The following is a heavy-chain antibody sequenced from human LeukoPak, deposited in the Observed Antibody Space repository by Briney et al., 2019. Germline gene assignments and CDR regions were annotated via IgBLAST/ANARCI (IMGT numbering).Heavy chain of an antibody. CDR1: GGSTSSSNYY. Sequence: SETLSLTCTVSGGSTSSSNYYWNWIRQPAGKGLEWIGRIYTSGNTNYSPSLKSRVTISLDTSKNQLSLKLSSVTAADTAVYYCASPKTLVVPAAIHGEPDPFDIWGQGTMVTVSS. J-gene: IGHJ3*02. V-gene: IGHV4-61*02. CDR3: ASPKTLVVPAAIHGEPDPFDI. CDR2: IYTSGNT. D-gene: IGHD2-2*02.